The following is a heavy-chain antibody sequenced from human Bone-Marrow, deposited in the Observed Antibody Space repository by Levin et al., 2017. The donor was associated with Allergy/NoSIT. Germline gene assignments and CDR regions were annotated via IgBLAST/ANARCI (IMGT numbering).Heavy chain of an antibody. Sequence: SETLSLTCAVSGGSISSTTWWTWVRQLPGKGLEWIGEIYYTGDSKYNPSLKSRVIMSVDKSKNHFSLQLNSVTAADTALYFCARRLISTAGIYFYYLDVWGKGTTVIVSS. CDR3: ARRLISTAGIYFYYLDV. CDR2: IYYTGDS. J-gene: IGHJ6*03. CDR1: GGSISSTTW. V-gene: IGHV4-4*02. D-gene: IGHD6-13*01.